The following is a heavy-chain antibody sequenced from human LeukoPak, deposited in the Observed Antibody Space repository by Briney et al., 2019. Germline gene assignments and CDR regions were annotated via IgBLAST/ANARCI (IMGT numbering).Heavy chain of an antibody. CDR2: ISSNGGST. CDR1: GFTFSSYA. D-gene: IGHD6-13*01. CDR3: ARDLSRAGDY. Sequence: GGSLRLSCAASGFTFSSYAMHWVRQAPGKGLEYVSAISSNGGSTYYANSVKGRFTISRDNSKNTLYLQMGSLRAEDMAVYYCARDLSRAGDYWGQGTLVTVSS. V-gene: IGHV3-64*01. J-gene: IGHJ4*02.